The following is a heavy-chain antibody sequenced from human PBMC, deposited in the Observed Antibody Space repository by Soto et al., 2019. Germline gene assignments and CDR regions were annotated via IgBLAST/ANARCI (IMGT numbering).Heavy chain of an antibody. CDR2: ISYDGTNT. CDR1: EFTFRSHG. D-gene: IGHD1-26*01. J-gene: IGHJ6*02. CDR3: AKGKEWELPLSYLLDV. V-gene: IGHV3-30*18. Sequence: QVQLVESGGGVVLPGRSLRLSCEVSEFTFRSHGMHWVRQAPGKGLEWLAVISYDGTNTYYADSVEGRFTISRDNSKNPLYLQMNSLRVEDTAVYYCAKGKEWELPLSYLLDVWGQGTTVTVS.